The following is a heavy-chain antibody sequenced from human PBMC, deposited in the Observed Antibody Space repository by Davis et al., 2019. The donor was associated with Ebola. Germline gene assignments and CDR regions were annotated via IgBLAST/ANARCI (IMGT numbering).Heavy chain of an antibody. J-gene: IGHJ6*02. Sequence: PGGSLRLSCAASGFTFSSYAMSWVRQAPGKGLEWVTSISGNGGTTYYADSVKGQFTISRDNSKNPLYLQMNSLRAEDTAVYYCAKELEQLLVHPFYGMDVWGQGTTVTVSS. CDR2: ISGNGGTT. CDR1: GFTFSSYA. V-gene: IGHV3-23*01. CDR3: AKELEQLLVHPFYGMDV. D-gene: IGHD6-19*01.